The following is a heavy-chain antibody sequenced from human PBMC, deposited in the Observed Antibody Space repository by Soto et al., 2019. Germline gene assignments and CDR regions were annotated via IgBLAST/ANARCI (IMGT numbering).Heavy chain of an antibody. Sequence: GGSLRLSCEVSGFSFGSYAFHWVRQAPGKGLEWLSVISYHGREIYYAGSVKDRFTISRDNFKKTVYLQMNSLRSDDTALYYCARDPVAVTGSFVGWWGQGTLVTVSS. V-gene: IGHV3-30-3*01. D-gene: IGHD6-19*01. CDR3: ARDPVAVTGSFVGW. J-gene: IGHJ4*01. CDR1: GFSFGSYA. CDR2: ISYHGREI.